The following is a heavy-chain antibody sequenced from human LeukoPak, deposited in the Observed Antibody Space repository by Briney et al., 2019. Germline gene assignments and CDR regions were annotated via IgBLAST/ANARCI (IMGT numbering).Heavy chain of an antibody. CDR3: AGPLGYGDAFDI. J-gene: IGHJ3*02. V-gene: IGHV1-69*02. Sequence: ASVKVSCKASGGTFSSYTISWVRQAPGQGLEWMGRIIPILGIANYAQKFQGRVTITADKSTSTAYMELSSLRSEDTAVYFCAGPLGYGDAFDIWGQGTMVTVSS. CDR1: GGTFSSYT. CDR2: IIPILGIA. D-gene: IGHD2-8*01.